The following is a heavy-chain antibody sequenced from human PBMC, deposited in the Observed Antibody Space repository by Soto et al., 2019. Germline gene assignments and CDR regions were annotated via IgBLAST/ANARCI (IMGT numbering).Heavy chain of an antibody. V-gene: IGHV4-30-2*01. CDR2: IYHNGRT. CDR1: GGSISSGGYS. CDR3: ARAPAFDI. Sequence: QLQLQESGSGLVKPSQTLSLTWAVSGGSISSGGYSWSWFRQPPGKGLVWIGYIYHNGRTFYYLSLKSRFTIPVDRSKKQFSLNLSSVTAADTAVYYCARAPAFDIWRQGTMVTVSS. J-gene: IGHJ3*02.